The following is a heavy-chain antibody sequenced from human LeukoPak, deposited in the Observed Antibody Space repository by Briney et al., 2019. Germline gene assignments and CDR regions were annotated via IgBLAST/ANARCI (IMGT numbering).Heavy chain of an antibody. J-gene: IGHJ2*01. D-gene: IGHD1-14*01. CDR1: GGSISSFY. V-gene: IGHV4-4*07. Sequence: PSETLSLTCTVSGGSISSFYWSRIRQPAGKGLEWIGRLYDTGSTTYNPSLKSRVTMSLDTSKNQFSLKLTSLTAADTAVYFCARVPDNWYFDLWGRGTLVTVSS. CDR2: LYDTGST. CDR3: ARVPDNWYFDL.